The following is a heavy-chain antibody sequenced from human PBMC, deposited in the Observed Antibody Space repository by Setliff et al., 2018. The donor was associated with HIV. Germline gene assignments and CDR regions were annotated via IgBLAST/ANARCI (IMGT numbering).Heavy chain of an antibody. Sequence: GGSLRLSCAASGFTFSSYEMNWVRQAPGKGLEWLSYISRDGDTIYYADSVKGRFTVSRDDTKNSLYLQMSSLRAEDTAIYYCASEVCRHSGGYCYDSYAFDIWGQGTLVTVSS. D-gene: IGHD3-22*01. CDR1: GFTFSSYE. V-gene: IGHV3-48*03. CDR3: ASEVCRHSGGYCYDSYAFDI. J-gene: IGHJ3*02. CDR2: ISRDGDTI.